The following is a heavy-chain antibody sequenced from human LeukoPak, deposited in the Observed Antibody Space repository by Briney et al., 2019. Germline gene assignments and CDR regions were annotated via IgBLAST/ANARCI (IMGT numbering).Heavy chain of an antibody. CDR1: GGSISSYY. CDR3: ARFSESSPLYYYYGMDV. Sequence: SETLSLTCTVSGGSISSYYWSWIRQPAGKGLEWIGRIYTSGSTNYNPSLKSRVTISVDTSKNQFSLKLSSVTAADTAVYYCARFSESSPLYYYYGMDVWGQGTTVTVSS. D-gene: IGHD3-3*02. J-gene: IGHJ6*02. CDR2: IYTSGST. V-gene: IGHV4-4*07.